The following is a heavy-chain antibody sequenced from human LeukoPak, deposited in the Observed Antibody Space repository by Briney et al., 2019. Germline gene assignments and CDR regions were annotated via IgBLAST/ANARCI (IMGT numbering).Heavy chain of an antibody. CDR2: IYNSGST. Sequence: SETLSLTCTVSGGSISSGDHHWSWVRQPPGKGLEWIGFIYNSGSTSYNPSLKSRVTISVDTSNNQFSLRLRSVTAADTAVYYCAREWRDWGSTIDYWGQGTLVTVSS. CDR1: GGSISSGDHH. V-gene: IGHV4-30-4*01. CDR3: AREWRDWGSTIDY. J-gene: IGHJ4*02. D-gene: IGHD3-16*01.